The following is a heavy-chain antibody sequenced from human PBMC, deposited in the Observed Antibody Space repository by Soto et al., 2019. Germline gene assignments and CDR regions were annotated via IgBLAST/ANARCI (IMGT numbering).Heavy chain of an antibody. CDR2: IYWDDDK. Sequence: GSGPTLVNPTQTLTLTCTFSGFSLSTSGVGVGWIRQPPGKALEWLALIYWDDDKRYSPSLKSRLTITKDTSKNQVVLTMTNMDPVDTATYYFAHRPRLRYFGYYYYYYGMDVWGQGTTVTVSS. V-gene: IGHV2-5*02. CDR3: AHRPRLRYFGYYYYYYGMDV. CDR1: GFSLSTSGVG. D-gene: IGHD3-9*01. J-gene: IGHJ6*02.